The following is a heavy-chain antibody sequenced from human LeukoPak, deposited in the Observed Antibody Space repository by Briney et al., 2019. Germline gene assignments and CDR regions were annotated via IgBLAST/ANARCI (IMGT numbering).Heavy chain of an antibody. CDR1: GGSFSGYY. CDR2: INHSGST. CDR3: ARHSEMATTSFDY. V-gene: IGHV4-34*01. J-gene: IGHJ4*02. D-gene: IGHD5-24*01. Sequence: SETLSLTCAVYGGSFSGYYWSWIRQPPGKGLEWIGEINHSGSTNYNPSLKSRVTISVDTSKNQFSLKLSSVTAADTAVYYCARHSEMATTSFDYWGQGTLVTVSS.